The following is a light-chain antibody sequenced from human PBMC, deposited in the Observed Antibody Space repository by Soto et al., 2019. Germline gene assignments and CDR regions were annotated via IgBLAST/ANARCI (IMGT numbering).Light chain of an antibody. J-gene: IGKJ1*01. CDR3: QQYNSWLWT. CDR1: QSVSSK. Sequence: EIVMTQSPATLSVSPGEGATLSCRASQSVSSKLAWYQQKPGQAPRLLIYGASTRATGIPARFSGSGSGTEFILIISSLQSEDSAVYYCQQYNSWLWTFGQGTKVDIK. V-gene: IGKV3-15*01. CDR2: GAS.